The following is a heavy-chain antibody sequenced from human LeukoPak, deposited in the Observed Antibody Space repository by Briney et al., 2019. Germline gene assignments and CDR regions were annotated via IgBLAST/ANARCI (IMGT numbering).Heavy chain of an antibody. CDR1: GFTFSNAW. J-gene: IGHJ4*02. Sequence: PGGSLRLSCAASGFTFSNAWMSWVRQAPGKGLEWVGRIKSKTDGGTTDYAAPVKGRFTISRDDSKNTLYLQMNSLKTEDTAVYYCTTDPLSLPIGATTDYWGQGTLVTVSS. V-gene: IGHV3-15*01. D-gene: IGHD1-26*01. CDR3: TTDPLSLPIGATTDY. CDR2: IKSKTDGGTT.